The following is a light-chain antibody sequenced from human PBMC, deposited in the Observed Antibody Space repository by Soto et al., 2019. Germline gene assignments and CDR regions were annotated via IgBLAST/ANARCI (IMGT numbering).Light chain of an antibody. V-gene: IGKV3-20*01. CDR3: QQYGSSPYT. CDR1: QSVSSSY. CDR2: GAS. J-gene: IGKJ2*01. Sequence: EIVLTQYPGPLSLSPGERATLSCRASQSVSSSYLAWYQQKPGQAPRLLIYGASSRATGIPDRFSGSGSGTDFALTISRLEPEDFAVYYCQQYGSSPYTFGQGSKLEI.